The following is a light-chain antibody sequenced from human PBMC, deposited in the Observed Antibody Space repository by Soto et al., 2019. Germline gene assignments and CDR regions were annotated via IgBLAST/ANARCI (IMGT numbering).Light chain of an antibody. V-gene: IGKV3-20*01. CDR1: QSVSSN. CDR3: QQFGSAPEGT. J-gene: IGKJ1*01. CDR2: GAS. Sequence: EIVLTQSPATLSLSPGERATLSCRASQSVSSNLAWYQQKPGQAPRLLIYGASTRATGVPARFSGSGSGTDFTLTISRLEPEDFAVYYCQQFGSAPEGTFGRGTKVDI.